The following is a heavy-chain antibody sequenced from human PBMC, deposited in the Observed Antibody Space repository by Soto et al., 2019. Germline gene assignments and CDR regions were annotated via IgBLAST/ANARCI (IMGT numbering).Heavy chain of an antibody. D-gene: IGHD4-4*01. CDR3: ARGKATVTVWFDP. CDR2: INPSGGST. CDR1: GYTFTSYY. V-gene: IGHV1-46*01. Sequence: ASVKVSCKASGYTFTSYYMHWVRQAPGQGLEWMGIINPSGGSTSYAQKFQGRVTMTRDTSISTAYMELSRLRSDDTAVYYCARGKATVTVWFDPWGQGTLVTVSS. J-gene: IGHJ5*02.